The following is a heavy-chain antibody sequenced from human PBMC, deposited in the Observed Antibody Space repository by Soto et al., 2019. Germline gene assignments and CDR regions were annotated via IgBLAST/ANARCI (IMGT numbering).Heavy chain of an antibody. CDR2: ISGSGGST. Sequence: GGSLRLSCAASGFTFSSYAMSWVRQAPGKGLEWVSAISGSGGSTYYADSVKGRFTISRDNSKNTLYLQMNSLRAEDTALYYCANHGNKYQLLLDYYYYMDVWGKGTTVTVSS. D-gene: IGHD2-2*01. J-gene: IGHJ6*03. CDR1: GFTFSSYA. CDR3: ANHGNKYQLLLDYYYYMDV. V-gene: IGHV3-23*01.